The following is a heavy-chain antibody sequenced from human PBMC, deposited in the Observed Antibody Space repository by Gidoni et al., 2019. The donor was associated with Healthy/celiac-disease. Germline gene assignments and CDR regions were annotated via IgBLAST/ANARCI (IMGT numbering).Heavy chain of an antibody. CDR1: GGSISSSNW. Sequence: QVQLQESGPGLVKPSGTLSLTCAVSGGSISSSNWCSWVRQPPGKGLEWIGEIYHSGSTNYTPSLKSRVTISVDKSKNQFSLKLSSVTAADTAVYYCARTAPQYGSGSYGAYWGQGTLVTVSS. D-gene: IGHD3-10*01. V-gene: IGHV4-4*02. CDR3: ARTAPQYGSGSYGAY. CDR2: IYHSGST. J-gene: IGHJ4*02.